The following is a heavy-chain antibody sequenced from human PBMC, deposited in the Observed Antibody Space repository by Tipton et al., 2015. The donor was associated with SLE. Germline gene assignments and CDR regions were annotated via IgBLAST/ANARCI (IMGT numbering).Heavy chain of an antibody. V-gene: IGHV4-4*07. CDR3: ARDSTLVYYYGLDV. J-gene: IGHJ6*02. CDR1: GGSFSGYY. D-gene: IGHD2-8*02. Sequence: TLSLTCAVYGGSFSGYYWSWIRQPAGKGLEWIGHIYTSGSTNYNPSLKSRVTISVDTSKNQFSLKVNSVTAADTAVYYCARDSTLVYYYGLDVWGQGITVTVAS. CDR2: IYTSGST.